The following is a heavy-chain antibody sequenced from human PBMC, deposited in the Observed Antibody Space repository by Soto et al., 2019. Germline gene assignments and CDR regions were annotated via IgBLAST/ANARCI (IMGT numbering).Heavy chain of an antibody. D-gene: IGHD2-21*02. CDR3: TTSLTELDRDCY. CDR2: IRSKANNYAT. Sequence: EVPLVESGGGLVQPGGSLKLSCAASAFTFSGSAMHWVRQASGKGLEWVGRIRSKANNYATSYAASVKGRFTISRDDSKNTAYLQMNSLETDDTAVYYCTTSLTELDRDCYWGQGTLVTVSS. J-gene: IGHJ4*02. V-gene: IGHV3-73*01. CDR1: AFTFSGSA.